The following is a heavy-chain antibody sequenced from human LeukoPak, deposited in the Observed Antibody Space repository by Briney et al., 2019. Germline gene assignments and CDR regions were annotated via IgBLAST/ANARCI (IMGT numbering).Heavy chain of an antibody. CDR2: IYYSGST. CDR3: ARLSMVRGAQPNYYYGMDV. Sequence: PSETLSLTCTVSGGSISSYYWSWIRQPPGKGLEWIGYIYYSGSTNYNPSLKSRVTISVDTSKNQFSLKLSSVTAADTAVYYCARLSMVRGAQPNYYYGMDVWGQGTTVTVSS. V-gene: IGHV4-59*01. CDR1: GGSISSYY. D-gene: IGHD3-10*01. J-gene: IGHJ6*02.